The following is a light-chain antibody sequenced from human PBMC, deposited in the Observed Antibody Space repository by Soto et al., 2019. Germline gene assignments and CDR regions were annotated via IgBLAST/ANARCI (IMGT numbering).Light chain of an antibody. CDR2: EVT. CDR3: SSYTSSSTYV. Sequence: HSALTQPASVSGSPGQSITISYNGTGSDVGGYDYVSWYQHHPGKAPKVMIYEVTNRPSGVSNRFSGSKSGNTASLTISGLLAEDEADYYFSSYTSSSTYVFGTGTKVTVL. J-gene: IGLJ1*01. V-gene: IGLV2-14*01. CDR1: GSDVGGYDY.